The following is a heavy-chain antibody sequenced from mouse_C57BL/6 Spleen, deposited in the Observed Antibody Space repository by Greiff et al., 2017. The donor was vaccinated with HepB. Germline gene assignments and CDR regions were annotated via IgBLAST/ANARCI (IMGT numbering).Heavy chain of an antibody. V-gene: IGHV5-12*01. D-gene: IGHD2-4*01. CDR3: ARPPSFYYDYVPWFAY. CDR1: GFTFSDYY. CDR2: ISNGGGST. J-gene: IGHJ3*01. Sequence: EVQGVESGGGLVQPGGSLKLSCAASGFTFSDYYMYWVRQTPEKRLEWVAYISNGGGSTYYPDTVKGRFTISRDNAKNTLYLQMSHLKSEDTAMYYCARPPSFYYDYVPWFAYWGQGTLVTVSA.